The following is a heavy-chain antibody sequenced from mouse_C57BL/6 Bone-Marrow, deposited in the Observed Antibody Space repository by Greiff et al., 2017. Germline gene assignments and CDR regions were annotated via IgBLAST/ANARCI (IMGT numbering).Heavy chain of an antibody. CDR2: ILPGSVST. D-gene: IGHD1-1*01. CDR3: ASGLYYYGSKAY. J-gene: IGHJ3*01. V-gene: IGHV1-9*01. Sequence: QVQLQQSGAELMKPGASVKLSCKATGYTFTGYWIEWVKQRPGHGLEWIGEILPGSVSTNYNEKFKGKATFTADTSSNTAYMQLSSLTTEDSAIYYCASGLYYYGSKAYWGQGTLVTVSA. CDR1: GYTFTGYW.